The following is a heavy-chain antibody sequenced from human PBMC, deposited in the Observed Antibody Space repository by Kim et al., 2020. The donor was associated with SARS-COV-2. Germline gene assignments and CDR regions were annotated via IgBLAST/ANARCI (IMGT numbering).Heavy chain of an antibody. V-gene: IGHV4-61*02. CDR1: GGSISSSSYY. CDR2: IYNIGID. J-gene: IGHJ2*01. Sequence: SETLSLTCSVSGGSISSSSYYWSWIRQPAGKGLEWIGRIYNIGIDRYNPSLGSRVTISVDASKNQFSLKLSSVTAADTAVYYCASGDFDLWGRGTLVTVSS. D-gene: IGHD3-10*01. CDR3: ASGDFDL.